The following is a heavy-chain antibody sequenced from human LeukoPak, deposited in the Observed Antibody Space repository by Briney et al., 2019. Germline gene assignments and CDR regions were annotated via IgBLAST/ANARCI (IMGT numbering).Heavy chain of an antibody. J-gene: IGHJ4*02. D-gene: IGHD5-24*01. V-gene: IGHV3-23*01. CDR1: GFTFSNYA. CDR2: ISDSGGST. Sequence: GGSLRLSCAASGFTFSNYAMSWVRQAPGKGLEWVSGISDSGGSTYYADSVKGRFTISRDNSKNTLYLQMNSLRAEDTAVYYCARPHGYNYDAYFDYWGQGTLVTVSS. CDR3: ARPHGYNYDAYFDY.